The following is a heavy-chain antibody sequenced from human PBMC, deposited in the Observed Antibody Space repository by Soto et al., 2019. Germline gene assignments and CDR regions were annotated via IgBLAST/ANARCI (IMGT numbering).Heavy chain of an antibody. V-gene: IGHV3-74*01. CDR3: ARGPSGWFGYDY. J-gene: IGHJ4*02. D-gene: IGHD6-19*01. Sequence: PGGSLRHSWAASGLTFSSSWMRWVRQAPGKGLVWVSRINSGASTTNYADSVKGRFTISRDNAKNTLYLQMDSLTAEDTAVYYCARGPSGWFGYDYWGQGTLVTVSS. CDR2: INSGASTT. CDR1: GLTFSSSW.